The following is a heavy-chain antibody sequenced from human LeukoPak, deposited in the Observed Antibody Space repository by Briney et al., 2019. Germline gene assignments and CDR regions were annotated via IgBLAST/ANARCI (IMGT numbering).Heavy chain of an antibody. CDR2: ISHSGPT. Sequence: SETLSLTCAVSGGSISSGGYSWTWIRQPPGKGLEWIGSISHSGPTSYSPSLEGRVTISVDTSKNQFSLKLTSVTAADTAVYYCARLGPHLDFWGQGTLVTVSS. D-gene: IGHD7-27*01. CDR1: GGSISSGGYS. CDR3: ARLGPHLDF. V-gene: IGHV4-30-2*01. J-gene: IGHJ4*02.